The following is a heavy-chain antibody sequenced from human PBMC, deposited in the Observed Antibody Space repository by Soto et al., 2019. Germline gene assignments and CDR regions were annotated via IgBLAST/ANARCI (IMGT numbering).Heavy chain of an antibody. Sequence: ASVKVSCKASGYTFTGYYMHWVRQAPGQGLEWMGWINPNSGGTNYAQKFQGWVTMTRDTSISTAYMELSRLRSDDTAVYYCARANRRDGYKYFEYWGQGTLVTVSS. J-gene: IGHJ4*02. V-gene: IGHV1-2*04. CDR2: INPNSGGT. CDR3: ARANRRDGYKYFEY. CDR1: GYTFTGYY. D-gene: IGHD5-12*01.